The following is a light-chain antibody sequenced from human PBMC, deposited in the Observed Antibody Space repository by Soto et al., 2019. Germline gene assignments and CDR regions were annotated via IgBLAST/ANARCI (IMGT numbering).Light chain of an antibody. CDR3: SSYTSSSIPV. CDR2: DVT. CDR1: SRDVGGYNY. J-gene: IGLJ7*01. Sequence: QSALTQPASVSGSPGQSITISCTGTSRDVGGYNYVSWYQHHPGKAPKLMIYDVTNRPSGVSNRFSGSKSGNTASLTISGLQAEDEADYYCSSYTSSSIPVFGGGTQLTVL. V-gene: IGLV2-14*03.